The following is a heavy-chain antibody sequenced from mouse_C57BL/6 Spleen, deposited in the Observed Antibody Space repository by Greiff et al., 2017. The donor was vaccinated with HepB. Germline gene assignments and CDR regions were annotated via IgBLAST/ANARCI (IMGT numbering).Heavy chain of an antibody. CDR1: GYTFTSYW. V-gene: IGHV1-64*01. CDR3: ARGVTTVVARYFDV. Sequence: QVQLQQPGAELVKPGASVKLSCKASGYTFTSYWMHWVKQRPGQGLEWIGTIHPNSGSTNYNEKFKSKATLTVDKSSSTAYMQLSSLTSEDSAVYYCARGVTTVVARYFDVWGTGTTVTVSS. CDR2: IHPNSGST. D-gene: IGHD1-1*01. J-gene: IGHJ1*03.